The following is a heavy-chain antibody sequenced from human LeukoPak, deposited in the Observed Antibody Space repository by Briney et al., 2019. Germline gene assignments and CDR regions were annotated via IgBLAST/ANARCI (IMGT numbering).Heavy chain of an antibody. CDR1: GGSISSYY. CDR3: ARDGGKGWLWFDY. V-gene: IGHV4-59*01. CDR2: IYFSGST. Sequence: PSETLSLTCTVSGGSISSYYWSWIRQPPGKGLEYMGYIYFSGSTNYNPSLKSRVTISVDTSKNQFSLKLSSVTAADTAVYYCARDGGKGWLWFDYWGQGTLVTVSS. D-gene: IGHD3-9*01. J-gene: IGHJ4*02.